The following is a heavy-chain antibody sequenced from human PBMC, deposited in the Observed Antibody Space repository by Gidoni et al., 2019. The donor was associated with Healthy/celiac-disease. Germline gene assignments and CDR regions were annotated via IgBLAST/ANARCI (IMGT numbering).Heavy chain of an antibody. CDR2: IYYSGST. D-gene: IGHD3-22*01. V-gene: IGHV4-59*01. J-gene: IGHJ4*02. CDR1: GCSLRSYY. Sequence: QVQLQESGPGLVKPSETLSLPCTVSGCSLRSYYWSWIRQPPGKGLEWIGYIYYSGSTNYNPSLKSRVTISVDTSKNQFSLKLSSVTAADTAVYYCARDVYYYDSSGYWYYFDYWGQGTLVTVSS. CDR3: ARDVYYYDSSGYWYYFDY.